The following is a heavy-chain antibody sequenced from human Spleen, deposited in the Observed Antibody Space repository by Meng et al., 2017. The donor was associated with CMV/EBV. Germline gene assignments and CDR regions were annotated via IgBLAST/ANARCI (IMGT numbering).Heavy chain of an antibody. V-gene: IGHV4-30-4*01. J-gene: IGHJ4*02. CDR3: ARDSPGGYGYFDS. CDR1: DGFTTSDDYY. CDR2: IHYSGTT. D-gene: IGHD5-12*01. Sequence: GQVPDPGPGLVKPSKTLSLTCTVSDGFTTSDDYYWSWIRQPPGKGLEWIGYIHYSGTTYYNPSLKSRIAISLDTSKNQFSLNLNSVTAADAAVYYCARDSPGGYGYFDSWGQGTLVTVSS.